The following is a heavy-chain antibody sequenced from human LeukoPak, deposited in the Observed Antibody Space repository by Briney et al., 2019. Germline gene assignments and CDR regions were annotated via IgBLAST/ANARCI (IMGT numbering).Heavy chain of an antibody. D-gene: IGHD6-13*01. J-gene: IGHJ4*02. V-gene: IGHV4-59*01. CDR3: ARGVYIAAAQYGY. Sequence: SETLSLTCTVSGGSISSYYWSWIRQPPGKGLEWIGYIYYSGTTNCNPSLKSRVTISVDTSKNQFSLKLSSVTAADTAVYYCARGVYIAAAQYGYWGQGTLVAVSS. CDR2: IYYSGTT. CDR1: GGSISSYY.